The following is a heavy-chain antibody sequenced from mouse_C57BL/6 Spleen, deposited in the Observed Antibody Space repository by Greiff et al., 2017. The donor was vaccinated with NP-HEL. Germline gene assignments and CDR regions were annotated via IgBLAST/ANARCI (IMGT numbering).Heavy chain of an antibody. J-gene: IGHJ2*01. Sequence: QVQLQQPGAELVKPGASVKMSCKASGYTFTSYWITWVKQRPGQGLEWIGDIYPGSGSPNYNEKFKGKATLTVDTSYSPAYMQLSILASEDSAGYYCARSYYGNYPYFDYWGQGTTLTVSS. CDR1: GYTFTSYW. CDR3: ARSYYGNYPYFDY. D-gene: IGHD2-10*01. CDR2: IYPGSGSP. V-gene: IGHV1-55*01.